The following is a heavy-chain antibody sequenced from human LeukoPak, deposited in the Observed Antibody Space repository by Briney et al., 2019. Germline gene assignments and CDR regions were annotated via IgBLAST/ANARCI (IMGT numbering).Heavy chain of an antibody. CDR2: IYYSGST. D-gene: IGHD3-22*01. CDR1: GGSISSYY. V-gene: IGHV4-59*01. Sequence: PSETLSLTCTVSGGSISSYYWSWIRQPPGKGLEWIGYIYYSGSTNYNPSLKSRVTISVDTSKDQFSLKLRSVTAADTAVYYCARVTGYVIEDYFDYWGQGTLVTVSS. J-gene: IGHJ4*02. CDR3: ARVTGYVIEDYFDY.